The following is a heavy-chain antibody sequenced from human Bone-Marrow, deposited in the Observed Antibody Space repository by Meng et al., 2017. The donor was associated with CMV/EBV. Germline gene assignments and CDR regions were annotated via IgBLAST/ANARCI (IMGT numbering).Heavy chain of an antibody. D-gene: IGHD3-10*01. J-gene: IGHJ4*02. CDR1: GYTFTGYY. CDR3: SYGSGSYYPFDY. CDR2: INPNSGGT. Sequence: QARLVRSGAEVKKPGSSVKGSCKASGYTFTGYYMHWVRQAPGQGLEWMGWINPNSGGTNYAQKFQGRVTMTRDTSISTAYMELSRLRSDDTAVYYRSYGSGSYYPFDYWGQGTLVTVSS. V-gene: IGHV1-2*02.